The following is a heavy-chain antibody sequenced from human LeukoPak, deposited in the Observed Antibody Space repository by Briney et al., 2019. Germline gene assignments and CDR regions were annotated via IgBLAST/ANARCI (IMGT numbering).Heavy chain of an antibody. V-gene: IGHV3-53*01. Sequence: PGGSLGLSCAASGFTISSNYVNWVRQAPGKGLDWVSVISDGGSTYYADSVRGRFIISRDNSKNTLFLQMNSLRVEDTAVYYCARGVFNWGQGTLVTVSP. CDR3: ARGVFN. CDR1: GFTISSNY. D-gene: IGHD3-10*01. J-gene: IGHJ4*02. CDR2: ISDGGST.